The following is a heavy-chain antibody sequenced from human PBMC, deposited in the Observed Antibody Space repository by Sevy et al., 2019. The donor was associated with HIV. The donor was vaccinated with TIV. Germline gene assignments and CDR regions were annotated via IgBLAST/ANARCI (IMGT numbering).Heavy chain of an antibody. Sequence: GGSLRLSCAVSGFTFNNYNFNWVRQAPGKGLECVSSISTSSRYIYYADSLKGRFTISRDNAKNSLYLQMNSLRAEDTAVYYCARDGGATDYGMDLWGQGTTVTVSS. J-gene: IGHJ6*02. V-gene: IGHV3-21*01. CDR2: ISTSSRYI. CDR1: GFTFNNYN. D-gene: IGHD1-26*01. CDR3: ARDGGATDYGMDL.